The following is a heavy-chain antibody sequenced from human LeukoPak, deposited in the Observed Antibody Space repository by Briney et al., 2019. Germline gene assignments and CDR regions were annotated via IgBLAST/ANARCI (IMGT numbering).Heavy chain of an antibody. CDR1: GFTFDDYA. CDR2: ISWNSGSI. V-gene: IGHV3-9*01. D-gene: IGHD2-15*01. J-gene: IGHJ4*02. CDR3: AKGLGYCSGGSCYPDY. Sequence: ARSLRLSCAASGFTFDDYAMHWVRQAPGKGLEWVSGISWNSGSIGYADSVKGRFTISRDNAKNSLYLQMSSLRAEDTALYYCAKGLGYCSGGSCYPDYWGQGTLVTVSS.